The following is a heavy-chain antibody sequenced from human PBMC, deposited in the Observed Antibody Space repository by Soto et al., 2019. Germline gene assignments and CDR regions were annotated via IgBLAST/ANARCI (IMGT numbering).Heavy chain of an antibody. D-gene: IGHD3-10*01. CDR3: ARTAGYYRGQQFDY. CDR1: GFSLGNTGMR. J-gene: IGHJ4*02. CDR2: IDWDDDK. V-gene: IGHV2-70*04. Sequence: GSTLVHPTQTLTLTCTFIGFSLGNTGMRASWIRQPPGKAREWLARIDWDDDKYYSTTLKNRLTNSKDTSKNQVVLRMTNMDPADTATYYCARTAGYYRGQQFDYWGQGTLVTVSS.